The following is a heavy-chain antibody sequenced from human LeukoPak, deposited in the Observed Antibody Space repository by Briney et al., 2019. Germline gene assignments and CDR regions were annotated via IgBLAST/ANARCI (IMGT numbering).Heavy chain of an antibody. CDR3: ASEREATPAERRDY. V-gene: IGHV4-39*07. CDR1: GGSISSSSYY. CDR2: IYYSGST. J-gene: IGHJ4*02. Sequence: SETLSLTCTVSGGSISSSSYYWGWIRQPPGKGLEWIGSIYYSGSTYYNPSLKSRVTISVDTSKNQFSLKLSSVTAADTAVYYCASEREATPAERRDYWGQGTLVTVSS.